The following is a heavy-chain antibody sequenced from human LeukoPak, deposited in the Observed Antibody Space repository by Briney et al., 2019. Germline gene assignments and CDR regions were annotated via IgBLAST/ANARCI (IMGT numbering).Heavy chain of an antibody. CDR3: ARPADNSGLDY. CDR1: GFAFDEHG. D-gene: IGHD3-22*01. V-gene: IGHV3-20*04. Sequence: GGSLRLSCTASGFAFDEHGMSWVRQVPGKGLEWVSGINWSGGSTGYADPLRGRFTISRDNAKNSLYLQMDSLRASDTAMYYCARPADNSGLDYWGLGTLVTVSS. CDR2: INWSGGST. J-gene: IGHJ4*02.